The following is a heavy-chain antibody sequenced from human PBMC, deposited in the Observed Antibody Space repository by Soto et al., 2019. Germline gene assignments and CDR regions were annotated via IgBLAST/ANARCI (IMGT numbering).Heavy chain of an antibody. V-gene: IGHV3-11*05. CDR1: GFTFSDSY. J-gene: IGHJ4*02. CDR2: VNSLGTYT. D-gene: IGHD4-17*01. Sequence: VQLVESGGGLVKPGGSLRLSCAASGFTFSDSYMSWIRQSPGKGMEWLSYVNSLGTYTKYADSVRGRFTISRDNAQNSLYLEMTSLTVDDTAVYYCARIYGGASGANDWGQGTQVTVSS. CDR3: ARIYGGASGAND.